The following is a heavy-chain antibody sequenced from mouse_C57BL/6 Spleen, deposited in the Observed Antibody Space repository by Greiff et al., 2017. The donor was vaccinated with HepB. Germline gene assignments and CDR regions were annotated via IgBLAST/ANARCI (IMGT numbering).Heavy chain of an antibody. J-gene: IGHJ2*01. CDR3: ARTYDGSIDY. V-gene: IGHV1-69*01. CDR1: GYTFTSYW. Sequence: VQLQQSGAELVMPGASVKLSCKASGYTFTSYWMHWVKQRPGQGLEWIGEIDPSDSYTNYNQKFKGKSTLTVDKSSSTAYMQLSSLTSEDSAVYYCARTYDGSIDYWGQGTTLTVSS. CDR2: IDPSDSYT. D-gene: IGHD2-3*01.